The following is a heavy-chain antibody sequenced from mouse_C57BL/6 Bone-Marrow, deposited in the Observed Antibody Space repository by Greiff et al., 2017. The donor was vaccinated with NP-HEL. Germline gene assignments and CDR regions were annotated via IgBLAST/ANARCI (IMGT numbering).Heavy chain of an antibody. CDR1: GFTFSSYA. CDR3: ARDYYGFAY. J-gene: IGHJ3*01. D-gene: IGHD1-1*01. CDR2: ISDVGSYT. V-gene: IGHV5-4*01. Sequence: EVQVVESGGGLVKPGGSLKLSCAASGFTFSSYAMSWVRQTPEKRLEWVATISDVGSYTYYPDNVKGRFTISRDNAKNNLYLQMSHLKSDDTAMYYCARDYYGFAYWGQGTLVTVSA.